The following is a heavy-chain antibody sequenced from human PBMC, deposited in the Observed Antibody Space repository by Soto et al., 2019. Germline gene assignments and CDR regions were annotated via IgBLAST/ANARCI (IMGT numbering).Heavy chain of an antibody. CDR2: LYNTGST. D-gene: IGHD3-22*01. V-gene: IGHV4-59*12. J-gene: IGHJ4*02. CDR1: GASISRYY. Sequence: SETLSLTCTVSGASISRYYWSWIRQSPGKGLEWIGYLYNTGSTIYNPSLKSRVTISVDKSKNQFSLKLNSVTAADTAMYYCARRDYYDSTGYYTYWGQGALVTVSS. CDR3: ARRDYYDSTGYYTY.